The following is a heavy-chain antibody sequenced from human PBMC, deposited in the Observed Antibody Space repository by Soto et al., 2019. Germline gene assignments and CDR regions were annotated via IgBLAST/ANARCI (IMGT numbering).Heavy chain of an antibody. J-gene: IGHJ6*02. V-gene: IGHV3-30*03. D-gene: IGHD1-26*01. CDR1: GFTFNSYG. CDR3: ARTRSAWSDFHYYSLDV. Sequence: QVQLVESGGGVVQPGRSLRLSCAASGFTFNSYGMHWVRQGPGNGLEWVVFITYDSTKPYYADSVKGRFTISRDNSNSALYVQMDSLTGEDTAVYYCARTRSAWSDFHYYSLDVWGQGTTVTVSS. CDR2: ITYDSTKP.